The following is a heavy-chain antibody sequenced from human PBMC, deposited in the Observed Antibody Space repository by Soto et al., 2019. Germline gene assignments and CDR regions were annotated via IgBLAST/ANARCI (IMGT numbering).Heavy chain of an antibody. J-gene: IGHJ6*02. Sequence: PGGSLRLSCAASGFTFSSYTMAWIRQAPGKGLAWVSSISGSGGSPYHADSVKGRFTISRDNSKNTLYLQMNSLRAEDTAVYYCAKYSDSSGDYYSGMDVWGQGTTVTVSS. V-gene: IGHV3-23*01. CDR2: ISGSGGSP. D-gene: IGHD6-6*01. CDR1: GFTFSSYT. CDR3: AKYSDSSGDYYSGMDV.